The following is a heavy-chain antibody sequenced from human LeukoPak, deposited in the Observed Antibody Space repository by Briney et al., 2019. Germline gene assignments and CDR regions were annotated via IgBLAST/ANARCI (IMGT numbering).Heavy chain of an antibody. CDR1: GFTFSSYQ. CDR2: ISSSGGTI. CDR3: AREGYSDAFDI. J-gene: IGHJ3*02. D-gene: IGHD5-18*01. V-gene: IGHV3-48*03. Sequence: GGSPRLSCAASGFTFSSYQMNWVRQAPGKGLEWVSYISSSGGTIYYADSVKGRFTISRDNAKNSLYLQMNSLRAEDTAVYYCAREGYSDAFDIWGQGTMVTVSS.